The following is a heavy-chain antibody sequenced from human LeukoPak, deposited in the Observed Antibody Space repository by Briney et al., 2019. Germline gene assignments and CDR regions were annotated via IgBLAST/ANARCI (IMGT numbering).Heavy chain of an antibody. V-gene: IGHV4-59*01. CDR2: IYYSGST. CDR1: GGSISSYY. J-gene: IGHJ4*02. D-gene: IGHD3-3*01. Sequence: SETLSLTCTVSGGSISSYYWSWIRQPPGKGLEWIGYIYYSGSTNYNPSLKSRVTISVDTSKNQFSLKLSSVTAADTAVYYCARGYDFWSGYYHFDYWDQGTLVTVSS. CDR3: ARGYDFWSGYYHFDY.